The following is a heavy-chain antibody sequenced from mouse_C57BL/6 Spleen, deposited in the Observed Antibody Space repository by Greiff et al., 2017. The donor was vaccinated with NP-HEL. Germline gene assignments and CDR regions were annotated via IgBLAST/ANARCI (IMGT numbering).Heavy chain of an antibody. CDR2: IYPNNGGN. D-gene: IGHD2-1*01. Sequence: EVKLVESGPELVKPGASVKMSCKASGYTFTDYYMHWVKQSHGKSLEWIGYIYPNNGGNGYNQKFKGKATLTVDKSSSTAYMELRSLTSEDSAVYYCARKDKDGNYAAWFAYWGQGTLVTVSA. V-gene: IGHV1-34*01. CDR1: GYTFTDYY. CDR3: ARKDKDGNYAAWFAY. J-gene: IGHJ3*01.